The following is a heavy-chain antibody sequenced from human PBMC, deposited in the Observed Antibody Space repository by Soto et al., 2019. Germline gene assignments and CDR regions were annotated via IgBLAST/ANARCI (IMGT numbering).Heavy chain of an antibody. V-gene: IGHV3-74*01. CDR1: GFNFTNHW. J-gene: IGHJ5*02. CDR3: ARESGDWPLNWFDP. Sequence: VGCLRLSCAASGFNFTNHWMHWVRQAPGKGLVWVSRITSDGKSKAYAESVKGRFAISRDNAKNTVYLQMNGLTVEDTAVYYCARESGDWPLNWFDPWGQGTLVTVSS. CDR2: ITSDGKSK. D-gene: IGHD2-21*02.